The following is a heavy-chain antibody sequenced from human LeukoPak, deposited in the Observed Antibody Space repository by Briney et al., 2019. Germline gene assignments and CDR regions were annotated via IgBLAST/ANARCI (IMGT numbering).Heavy chain of an antibody. CDR2: IYTSGST. CDR1: GGSISSYY. D-gene: IGHD1-1*01. Sequence: PSETLSLTCTVPGGSISSYYWSWIRQPAGKGLEWIGRIYTSGSTNYNPSLKSRVTMSVDTSKNQFSLMLSSVTAADTAVYYCARDKGAGWHMEHFDYWGQGTLVTVSS. CDR3: ARDKGAGWHMEHFDY. V-gene: IGHV4-4*07. J-gene: IGHJ4*02.